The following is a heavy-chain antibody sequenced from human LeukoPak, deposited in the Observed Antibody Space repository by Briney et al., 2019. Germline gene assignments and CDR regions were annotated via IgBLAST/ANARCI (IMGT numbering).Heavy chain of an antibody. Sequence: GGSLRLSCAASGFTFSILRMSCVRQAPGKGLEWVATINPDGTTKHYVDSVTCRFAISRDNAKNSLYLQMDSLRADDTAVYYCARDCCASGSHDSCGQGTQVTVSS. CDR3: ARDCCASGSHDS. J-gene: IGHJ4*02. V-gene: IGHV3-7*01. D-gene: IGHD3-10*01. CDR1: GFTFSILR. CDR2: INPDGTTK.